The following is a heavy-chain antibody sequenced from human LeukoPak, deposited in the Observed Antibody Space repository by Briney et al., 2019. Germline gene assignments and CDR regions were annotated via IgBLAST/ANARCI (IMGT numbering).Heavy chain of an antibody. CDR2: INPSGGST. J-gene: IGHJ1*01. V-gene: IGHV1-46*01. CDR3: ARPTYDSSDYEYFQH. CDR1: GYTFTNYY. D-gene: IGHD3-22*01. Sequence: ASVKVSCKASGYTFTNYYMHWVRQAPGQGLEWMGIINPSGGSTSYAQKFQGRVTMTRDTSTSTVYMELSSLRSEDTAVYYCARPTYDSSDYEYFQHWGQGTLVTVSS.